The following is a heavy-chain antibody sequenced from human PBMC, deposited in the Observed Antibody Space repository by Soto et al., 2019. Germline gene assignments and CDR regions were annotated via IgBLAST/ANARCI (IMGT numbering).Heavy chain of an antibody. CDR3: ARIRYYDSGSSINWFDP. D-gene: IGHD3-10*01. J-gene: IGHJ5*02. CDR2: ISSSGSTI. V-gene: IGHV3-11*01. Sequence: SLRLSCAASGFTFSDYYMSWIRQAPGKGLEWVSYISSSGSTIYYADSVKGRFTISRGNAKNSLYLQMNSLRAEDTAVYYCARIRYYDSGSSINWFDPWGQGTLVTVSS. CDR1: GFTFSDYY.